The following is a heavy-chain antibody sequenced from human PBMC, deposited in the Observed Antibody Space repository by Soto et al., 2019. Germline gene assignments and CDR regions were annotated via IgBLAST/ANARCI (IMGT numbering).Heavy chain of an antibody. CDR2: IGAGSDGI. Sequence: GGSLRLSCAASGFTFSIYAVAWIRQTPGKGLEWVSVIGAGSDGIQYVDSVKGRFSISRDNSKNTLYLHMNSLRAEDTAIHYCAKYSTSGPSRFFDLWGQGTLVTVSS. CDR3: AKYSTSGPSRFFDL. J-gene: IGHJ4*02. CDR1: GFTFSIYA. D-gene: IGHD5-12*01. V-gene: IGHV3-23*01.